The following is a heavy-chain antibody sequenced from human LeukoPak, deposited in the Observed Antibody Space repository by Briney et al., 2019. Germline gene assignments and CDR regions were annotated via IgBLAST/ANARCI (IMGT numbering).Heavy chain of an antibody. CDR1: GASLNSGGYY. Sequence: SETLSLTCTVSGASLNSGGYYWNWIRQPPGKEPEWIGYIYYSGNTNYNRSLKSRVTISVDTSKNQFSLKLTSVTAADTAVYYCAREGWDLWGRGTLVTVSS. CDR3: AREGWDL. D-gene: IGHD2-15*01. J-gene: IGHJ2*01. CDR2: IYYSGNT. V-gene: IGHV4-61*08.